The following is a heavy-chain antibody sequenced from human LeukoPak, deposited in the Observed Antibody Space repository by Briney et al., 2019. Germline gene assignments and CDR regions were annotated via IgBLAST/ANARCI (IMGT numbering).Heavy chain of an antibody. J-gene: IGHJ4*02. CDR1: GGSISSYY. Sequence: SETLSLTCTVSGGSISSYYWSWIRQPPGKGLEWIGYIYYSGSTNYNPSLKSRVTISVDTSKNQFSLKLSSVTAADTAVYYCASNPYYGSGSAFDYWGQGTLVTVSS. V-gene: IGHV4-59*12. CDR3: ASNPYYGSGSAFDY. D-gene: IGHD3-10*01. CDR2: IYYSGST.